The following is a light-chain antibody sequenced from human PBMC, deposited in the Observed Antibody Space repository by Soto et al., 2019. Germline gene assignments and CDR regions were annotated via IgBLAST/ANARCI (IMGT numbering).Light chain of an antibody. CDR3: QQYGSSRLT. Sequence: EIVLTQSPGTLSLSPGERATLSCRARQSGSSSYFAWYQQKPGQAPRPCIYVASTRASGIPDRFSGSGSGTDFTLTISRLEPEVFAVYYCQQYGSSRLTFGGGTKVEIK. V-gene: IGKV3-20*01. J-gene: IGKJ4*01. CDR2: VAS. CDR1: QSGSSSY.